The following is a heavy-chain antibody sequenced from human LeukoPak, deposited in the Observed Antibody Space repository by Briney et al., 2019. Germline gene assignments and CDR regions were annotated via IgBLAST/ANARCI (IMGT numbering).Heavy chain of an antibody. D-gene: IGHD6-13*01. CDR3: ARGPAEDNWFDP. J-gene: IGHJ5*02. CDR2: MNPNSGNT. CDR1: GYTFTSYD. Sequence: GASVKVSCKASGYTFTSYDINWVRQATGQGLEWMGWMNPNSGNTGYAQKFQGRVTITTDESTSTAYMELSSLRSEDTAVYYCARGPAEDNWFDPWGQGTLVTVSS. V-gene: IGHV1-8*01.